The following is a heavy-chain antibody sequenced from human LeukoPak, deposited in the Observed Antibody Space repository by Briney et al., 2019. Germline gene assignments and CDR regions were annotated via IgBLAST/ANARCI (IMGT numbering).Heavy chain of an antibody. CDR2: IYYSGST. D-gene: IGHD6-6*01. CDR3: ATSARPGLLALDY. J-gene: IGHJ4*02. CDR1: GGSISSGGYY. Sequence: SETLSLTCTVSGGSISSGGYYWSWIRQHPGKGLEWIGYIYYSGSTYYNPSLKSRVTISVDTSKNQFSLKLSSVTAADTAVYYCATSARPGLLALDYWGQGTLVTVSS. V-gene: IGHV4-31*03.